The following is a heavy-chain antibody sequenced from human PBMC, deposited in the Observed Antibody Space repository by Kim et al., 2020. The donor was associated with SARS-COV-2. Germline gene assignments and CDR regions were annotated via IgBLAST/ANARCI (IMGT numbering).Heavy chain of an antibody. CDR3: ARDLGLYELGCDGGCGGGAFAV. CDR1: GYTFINHG. CDR2: ISNYNGKT. D-gene: IGHD2-21*02. Sequence: ASVKVSCKASGYTFINHGVSWVRQAPGQGLEWLGWISNYNGKTKYAQKVQDRVTLTTDTSASTVYMELRSLKFDDTAVYFCARDLGLYELGCDGGCGGGAFAVWGQGTMVTVS. J-gene: IGHJ3*01. V-gene: IGHV1-18*01.